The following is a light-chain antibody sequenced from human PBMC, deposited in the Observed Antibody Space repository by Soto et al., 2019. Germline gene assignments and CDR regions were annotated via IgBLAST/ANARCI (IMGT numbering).Light chain of an antibody. CDR2: DVS. CDR3: CSYAGSYTSG. CDR1: SSDVGAYNY. Sequence: QSALTQPRSVSGSPGQSVTISCTGTSSDVGAYNYVSWYQQHPGKAPKLMIYDVSKRPSGVPDRFSGSKSGNTASLTISGLQAEDEADYYCCSYAGSYTSGFGGGTKLTVL. J-gene: IGLJ3*02. V-gene: IGLV2-11*01.